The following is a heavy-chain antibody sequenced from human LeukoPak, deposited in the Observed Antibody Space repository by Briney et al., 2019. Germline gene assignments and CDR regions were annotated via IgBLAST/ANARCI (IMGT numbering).Heavy chain of an antibody. J-gene: IGHJ5*02. Sequence: GGSLRLSCAASGLTFSTYWMTWVRQAPGKGLEWVANIKQDGSVKYYVDSVKGRFTISRDNAKNSLYLQMNSLRAEDTAVYYCARLALRHTPMVPYNWFDPWGQGTLVTASS. D-gene: IGHD5-18*01. CDR3: ARLALRHTPMVPYNWFDP. CDR2: IKQDGSVK. V-gene: IGHV3-7*01. CDR1: GLTFSTYW.